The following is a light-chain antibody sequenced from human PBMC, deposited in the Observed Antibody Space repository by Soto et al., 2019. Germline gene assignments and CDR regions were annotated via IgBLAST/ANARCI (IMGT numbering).Light chain of an antibody. Sequence: QSVLTQPPSVYGAPGQRVTISCTGSSSNIGAGYDVHWYQQRPGTAPKLLIYGNSNRPSGVPDRFSGSKSGTSASLAITGLQAEDEADYYCQSYDSSLSGWVFGGGTKLTVL. CDR3: QSYDSSLSGWV. CDR1: SSNIGAGYD. CDR2: GNS. V-gene: IGLV1-40*01. J-gene: IGLJ3*02.